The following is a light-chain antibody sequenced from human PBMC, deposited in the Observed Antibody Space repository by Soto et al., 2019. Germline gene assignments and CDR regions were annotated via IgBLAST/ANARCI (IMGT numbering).Light chain of an antibody. CDR3: QQYNSYWT. Sequence: DIQMCQSPSTLSASVGDRVTITCRASQSISSWLAWYQQKPGKAPKLIIYDASSLESGVPSRFSGSGSGTEFTLTISSLQPDDFATYYCQQYNSYWTFGQGTKVDIK. V-gene: IGKV1-5*01. CDR2: DAS. J-gene: IGKJ1*01. CDR1: QSISSW.